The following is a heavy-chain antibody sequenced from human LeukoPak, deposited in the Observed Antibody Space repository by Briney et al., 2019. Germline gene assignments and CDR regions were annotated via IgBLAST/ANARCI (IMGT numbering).Heavy chain of an antibody. CDR1: GFTFSNNA. V-gene: IGHV3-23*01. D-gene: IGHD3-10*01. CDR3: AKEAFGAENRAFDY. J-gene: IGHJ4*02. Sequence: PGGSLRLSCAASGFTFSNNAMHWVRQAPGKGLEWVSAISGSGGSTYYADSVKGRFTISRDNSKNTLYLQMSSLRAEDTAVYYCAKEAFGAENRAFDYWGQGTLVTVSS. CDR2: ISGSGGST.